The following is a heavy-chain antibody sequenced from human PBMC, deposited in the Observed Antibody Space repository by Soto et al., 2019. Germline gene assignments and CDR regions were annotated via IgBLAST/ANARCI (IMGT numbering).Heavy chain of an antibody. CDR1: GGSISSGDYY. CDR3: GRTSYYGALDI. V-gene: IGHV4-30-4*01. D-gene: IGHD3-10*01. Sequence: SETLSLTCTVSGGSISSGDYYWTWIRQPPGKGLEWIGYIYYSGTTYYNPSLKSRITISVDTSKNHFSLKLTSVTAADTAVYYCGRTSYYGALDIWGQGTMVT. CDR2: IYYSGTT. J-gene: IGHJ3*02.